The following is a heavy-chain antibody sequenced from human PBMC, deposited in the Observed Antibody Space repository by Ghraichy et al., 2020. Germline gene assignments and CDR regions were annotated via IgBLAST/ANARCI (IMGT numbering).Heavy chain of an antibody. J-gene: IGHJ6*03. Sequence: ASVKVSCKASGYTFTSYGISWVRQAPGQGLEWMGWISAYNGDTNYAQKLQGRVTMTTDTSTSTAYMELRSLRSDDTAVYYCARVFTGHGSYYYYMDVWGKGTTVTVSS. D-gene: IGHD3-10*01. CDR2: ISAYNGDT. CDR1: GYTFTSYG. CDR3: ARVFTGHGSYYYYMDV. V-gene: IGHV1-18*01.